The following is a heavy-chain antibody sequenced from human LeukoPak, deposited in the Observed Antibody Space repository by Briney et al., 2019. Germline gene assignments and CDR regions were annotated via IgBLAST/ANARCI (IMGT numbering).Heavy chain of an antibody. V-gene: IGHV3-74*01. CDR3: ASGEFDYYDSLFF. CDR1: GFIFSGYW. D-gene: IGHD3-22*01. CDR2: INSDGSST. Sequence: GGSLRLSCAASGFIFSGYWMHWVRQAPGKGLVWVSRINSDGSSTSYVDSVKGRFTISRDNAKKTLYLQMNSLRVEDTAVYYCASGEFDYYDSLFFGGQGTLVTVSS. J-gene: IGHJ4*02.